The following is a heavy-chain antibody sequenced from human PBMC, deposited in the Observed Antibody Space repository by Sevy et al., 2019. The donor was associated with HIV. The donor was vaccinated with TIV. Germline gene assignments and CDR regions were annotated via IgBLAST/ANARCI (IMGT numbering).Heavy chain of an antibody. D-gene: IGHD3-22*01. V-gene: IGHV1-24*01. J-gene: IGHJ4*02. Sequence: ASVKVSCKVSGYTLSQFSMHWVRLAPGKGLEWMASFDPEDDKRIYAQKFQGRVTMTEDTSTDTAYMELSSLRSEDTAVYTSATTKHYYESSGDPFDYWGQGTLVTVSS. CDR1: GYTLSQFS. CDR3: ATTKHYYESSGDPFDY. CDR2: FDPEDDKR.